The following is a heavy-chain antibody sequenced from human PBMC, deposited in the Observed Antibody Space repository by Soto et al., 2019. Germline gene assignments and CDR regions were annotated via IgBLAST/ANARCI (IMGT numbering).Heavy chain of an antibody. CDR3: ARNFRNIVVVPAYYNYGMDV. CDR2: ISYDGSNK. CDR1: GFTFSSYA. J-gene: IGHJ6*02. Sequence: PGGSLRLSCAASGFTFSSYAMHWVRQAPGKGLEWVAVISYDGSNKYYADSVKGRFTISRDNSKNTLYLQMNSLRAEDTAVYYCARNFRNIVVVPAYYNYGMDVWGQGTTVTVSS. V-gene: IGHV3-30-3*01. D-gene: IGHD2-2*01.